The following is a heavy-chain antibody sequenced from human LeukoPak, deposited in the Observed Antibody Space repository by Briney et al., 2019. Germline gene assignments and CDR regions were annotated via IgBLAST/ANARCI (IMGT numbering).Heavy chain of an antibody. V-gene: IGHV4-59*01. CDR3: ARDLDTATARGYYYMDV. CDR1: GGFISSYY. CDR2: IYYSGST. J-gene: IGHJ6*03. D-gene: IGHD5-18*01. Sequence: SETLSLTCTVSGGFISSYYWSWIRQPPGKGLEWIGYIYYSGSTNYNPSLKSRVTISVDTSKNQFSLKLSSVTAADTAVYYCARDLDTATARGYYYMDVWGKGTTVTVSS.